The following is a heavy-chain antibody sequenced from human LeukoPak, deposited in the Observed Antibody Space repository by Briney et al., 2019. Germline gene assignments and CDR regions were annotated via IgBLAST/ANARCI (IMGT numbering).Heavy chain of an antibody. D-gene: IGHD6-19*01. Sequence: KTGGSLRLSCAASGFTFSSYSMNWVRQAPGKGLEWVSSISSSSTYIYYADSVKGRFTISRDNAKNSLYLQMNSLRAEDTAVYYCARDLSSSGWYRVGYWGQGTLVTVSS. J-gene: IGHJ4*02. CDR2: ISSSSTYI. CDR1: GFTFSSYS. CDR3: ARDLSSSGWYRVGY. V-gene: IGHV3-21*01.